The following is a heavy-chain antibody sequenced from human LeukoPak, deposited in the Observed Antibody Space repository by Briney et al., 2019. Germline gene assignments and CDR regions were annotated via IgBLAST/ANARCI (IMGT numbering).Heavy chain of an antibody. D-gene: IGHD4-11*01. Sequence: SETLSLTCTVSGGSISSGDYYWSWIRQPPGKGLEWIGYIYYSGSTSYNPSLKSRVTISVDTSKNQFSLRLTSVTAADTAVYYCARDRTTLTRGAFNIWGQGTMVTVSS. V-gene: IGHV4-61*08. CDR3: ARDRTTLTRGAFNI. J-gene: IGHJ3*02. CDR1: GGSISSGDYY. CDR2: IYYSGST.